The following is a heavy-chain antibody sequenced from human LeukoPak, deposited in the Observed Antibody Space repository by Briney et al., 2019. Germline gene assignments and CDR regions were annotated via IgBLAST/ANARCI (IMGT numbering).Heavy chain of an antibody. CDR1: GYTFTSYD. CDR2: ISAYNGNT. Sequence: ASVKVSCKASGYTFTSYDISWVRQAPGQGLEWMGWISAYNGNTNYAQKLQGRVTMTTDTSTSTAYMELRSLRSDDTAVYYCARDGRYYDFWSGLGEKKFDPWGQGTLVTVSS. CDR3: ARDGRYYDFWSGLGEKKFDP. V-gene: IGHV1-18*01. D-gene: IGHD3-3*01. J-gene: IGHJ5*02.